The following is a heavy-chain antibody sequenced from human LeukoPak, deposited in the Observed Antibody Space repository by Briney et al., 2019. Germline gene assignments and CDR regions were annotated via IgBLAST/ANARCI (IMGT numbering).Heavy chain of an antibody. CDR1: GYTFTTYG. Sequence: GASVKVSCKASGYTFTTYGISWVRQAPGRGLEWMGWISTYNAITSYAQKLQGRVTMTTVTSTSTSYMELRSLRSDDTAVYYCARDRGYVSASPCDYWGQGTLVTVSS. CDR3: ARDRGYVSASPCDY. J-gene: IGHJ4*02. D-gene: IGHD5-12*01. V-gene: IGHV1-18*01. CDR2: ISTYNAIT.